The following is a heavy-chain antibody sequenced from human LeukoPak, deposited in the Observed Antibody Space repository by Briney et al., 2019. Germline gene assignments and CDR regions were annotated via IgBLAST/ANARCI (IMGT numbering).Heavy chain of an antibody. D-gene: IGHD3-16*01. CDR1: RFTFTGFA. Sequence: GRSLRLSCVASRFTFTGFAMHWVRQAPGKGLEWVAVISWDGSTKYYADSVKGRFTISRDNSYNTVSLQMNSLRDEDTGVYYCAKGLRTGVGPYMGYHYYMDVWGKGATVTVSS. CDR2: ISWDGSTK. V-gene: IGHV3-30-3*01. CDR3: AKGLRTGVGPYMGYHYYMDV. J-gene: IGHJ6*03.